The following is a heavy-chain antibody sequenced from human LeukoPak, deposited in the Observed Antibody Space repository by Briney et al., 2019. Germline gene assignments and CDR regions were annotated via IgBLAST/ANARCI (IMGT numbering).Heavy chain of an antibody. Sequence: GGSLRLPCAASGFTFSSYGMHWVRQAPGKGLEWVAFIRYDGSNKYYADSVKGRFTISRDNSKNTLYLQMNSLRAEDTAVYYCAKGGWFGELFTGFDYWGQGTLVTASS. CDR1: GFTFSSYG. D-gene: IGHD3-10*01. CDR2: IRYDGSNK. CDR3: AKGGWFGELFTGFDY. J-gene: IGHJ4*02. V-gene: IGHV3-30*02.